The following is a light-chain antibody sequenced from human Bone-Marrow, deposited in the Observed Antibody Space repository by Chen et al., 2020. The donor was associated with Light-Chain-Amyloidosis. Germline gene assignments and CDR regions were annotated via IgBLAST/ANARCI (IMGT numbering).Light chain of an antibody. CDR2: RDT. V-gene: IGLV3-25*03. CDR1: DLPTKY. Sequence: SYELTQPPSVSVSPGQTARITCSGDDLPTKYAYWYQQKPGQAPVLVIHRDTERPSGISERFSGSSSGTTATLTISGVQAKDEADYHCQSADSSGTYEVIFGGGTKLTGL. CDR3: QSADSSGTYEVI. J-gene: IGLJ2*01.